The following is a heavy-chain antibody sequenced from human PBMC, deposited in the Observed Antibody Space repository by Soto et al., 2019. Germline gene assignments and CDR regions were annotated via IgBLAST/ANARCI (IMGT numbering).Heavy chain of an antibody. CDR3: ARMEVGLSFGESNYYHYGMEV. CDR2: IDPSHSYT. V-gene: IGHV5-10-1*01. D-gene: IGHD3-10*01. CDR1: GYSFTSYW. Sequence: PGESLKISCKGSGYSFTSYWISWVRQMPGKGLEWMWRIDPSHSYTNYSPSFQGHVTISADKSISTAYLQWSSLKASDTAMYYCARMEVGLSFGESNYYHYGMEVWGQGTTVTVSS. J-gene: IGHJ6*02.